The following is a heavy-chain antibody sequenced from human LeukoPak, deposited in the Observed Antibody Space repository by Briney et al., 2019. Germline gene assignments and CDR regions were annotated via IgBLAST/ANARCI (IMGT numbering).Heavy chain of an antibody. J-gene: IGHJ4*02. Sequence: GGSLRLSCAASGFTFNDYYMSWIRQAPGEGLEWISYISGSGDRIYYADSVKGRFTISRNNAKNSLYLQLNSLRAEDTAVYYCARDYAWDSYGLVLDSWGQGALVTVSS. V-gene: IGHV3-11*01. CDR1: GFTFNDYY. CDR2: ISGSGDRI. D-gene: IGHD3-16*02. CDR3: ARDYAWDSYGLVLDS.